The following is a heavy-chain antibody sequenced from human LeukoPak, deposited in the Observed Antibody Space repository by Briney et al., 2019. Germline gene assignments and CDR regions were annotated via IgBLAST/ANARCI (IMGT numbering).Heavy chain of an antibody. CDR3: ARLADCSSSSCRSFGY. J-gene: IGHJ4*02. CDR2: INPNSGFT. Sequence: ASVKVSCKASGYPFTGYYLHWVRQAPGQGLDWMGWINPNSGFTNYAQKFQGRVTMTRDTSISTAYMELSRLRSDDTAVYYCARLADCSSSSCRSFGYWGQGTLVTVSS. D-gene: IGHD2-2*01. V-gene: IGHV1-2*02. CDR1: GYPFTGYY.